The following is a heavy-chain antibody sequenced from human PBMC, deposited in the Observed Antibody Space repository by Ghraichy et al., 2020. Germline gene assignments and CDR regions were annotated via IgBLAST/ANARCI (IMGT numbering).Heavy chain of an antibody. J-gene: IGHJ4*02. CDR2: IFPGDSDT. CDR1: GYIFSDDW. V-gene: IGHV5-51*01. CDR3: ARALFKYRFDY. D-gene: IGHD2/OR15-2a*01. Sequence: GESLNISCKGSGYIFSDDWFAWVRQVPGQGLAWMVIIFPGDSDTTYSPSFQGQVTISVDKSISTSYLRWDSLKASDTAIYFCARALFKYRFDYWGQGTLVTVSS.